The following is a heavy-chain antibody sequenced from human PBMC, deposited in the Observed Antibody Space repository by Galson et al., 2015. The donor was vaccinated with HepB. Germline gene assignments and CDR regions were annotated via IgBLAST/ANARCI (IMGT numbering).Heavy chain of an antibody. Sequence: LRLSCAASGFTFSSYWMSWVRQAPGKGLEWVANIKQDGSEKYYVDSVKGRFTISRDNAKNSLYLQMNSLRAEDTAVYYCARFMITFGGVIVPDYWGQGTLVTVSS. CDR2: IKQDGSEK. V-gene: IGHV3-7*03. CDR3: ARFMITFGGVIVPDY. D-gene: IGHD3-16*02. J-gene: IGHJ4*02. CDR1: GFTFSSYW.